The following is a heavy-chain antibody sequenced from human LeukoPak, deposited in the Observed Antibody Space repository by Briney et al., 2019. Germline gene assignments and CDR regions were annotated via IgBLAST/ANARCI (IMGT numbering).Heavy chain of an antibody. D-gene: IGHD3-10*01. J-gene: IGHJ4*02. V-gene: IGHV3-33*01. CDR2: IWYDGSNK. CDR3: ARDSGGDFDY. CDR1: GFTFSRYG. Sequence: GGSLRLSCAASGFTFSRYGMHWVRQAPGKGLEWVAVIWYDGSNKYYADSMKGRFTISRDNSKNTLYLQMNSLRAEDTAVFYCARDSGGDFDYWGQGTLVTVSS.